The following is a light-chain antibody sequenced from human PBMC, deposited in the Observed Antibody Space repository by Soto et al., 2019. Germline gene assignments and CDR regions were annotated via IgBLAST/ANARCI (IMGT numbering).Light chain of an antibody. Sequence: DIVMTQSPATLSVSPGEGATLSCRASQSVNSALAWSQQRPGKTPRLRIYDASTRANGIPDRFSGSWSGTEVTITISSLQPEDFAIYYCQQYGTWSPLTFGGGTKVEI. CDR1: QSVNSA. J-gene: IGKJ4*01. CDR2: DAS. CDR3: QQYGTWSPLT. V-gene: IGKV3-15*01.